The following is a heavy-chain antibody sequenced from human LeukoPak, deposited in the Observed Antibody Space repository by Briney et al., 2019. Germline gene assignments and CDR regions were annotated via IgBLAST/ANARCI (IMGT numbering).Heavy chain of an antibody. J-gene: IGHJ4*02. D-gene: IGHD2-15*01. CDR3: ARRYVRSAFDY. CDR1: GGSVSSGSYY. CDR2: IYYSGST. Sequence: SEARSLTCTVSGGSVSSGSYYWSWIRQPPGKGLEWIGYIYYSGSTNYNPSLKSRVTISVDTSKNQFSLKLSSVTAADTAVYYCARRYVRSAFDYWGQGTLVTVSS. V-gene: IGHV4-61*01.